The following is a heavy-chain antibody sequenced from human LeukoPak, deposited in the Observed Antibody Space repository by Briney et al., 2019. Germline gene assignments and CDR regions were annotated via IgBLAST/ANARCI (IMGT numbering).Heavy chain of an antibody. CDR2: IYTSGST. Sequence: PSETLSLTCTVSGGSMSSNSYYWSWIRQPAGKGLEWIGRIYTSGSTNYNPSLKSRVTISVDTSKNQFSLKLSSVTAADTAVYYCARVGVDYSGNIIKYYFDYWGQGTLVTVSS. CDR1: GGSMSSNSYY. CDR3: ARVGVDYSGNIIKYYFDY. V-gene: IGHV4-61*02. D-gene: IGHD4-23*01. J-gene: IGHJ4*02.